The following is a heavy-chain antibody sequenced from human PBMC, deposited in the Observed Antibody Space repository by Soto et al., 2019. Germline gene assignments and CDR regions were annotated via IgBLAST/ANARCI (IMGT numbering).Heavy chain of an antibody. CDR3: ARGEDPPGIMITFGGVIGFDY. Sequence: QVQLVESGGGVVQPGRSLRLSCAASGFTFSSYAMHWVRQAPGKGLEWVAVISYDGSNKYYADSVKGRFTISRDNSKNTLYLQMNSLRAEDTAVYYCARGEDPPGIMITFGGVIGFDYWGQGTLVTVSS. CDR1: GFTFSSYA. J-gene: IGHJ4*02. V-gene: IGHV3-30-3*01. D-gene: IGHD3-16*02. CDR2: ISYDGSNK.